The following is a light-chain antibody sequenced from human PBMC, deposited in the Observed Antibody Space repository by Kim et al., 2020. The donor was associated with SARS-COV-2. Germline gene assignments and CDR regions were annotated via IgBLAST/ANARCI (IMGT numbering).Light chain of an antibody. CDR1: QSLVYSDGNTY. V-gene: IGKV2-30*01. CDR2: RVS. J-gene: IGKJ2*01. Sequence: QPASISCTSSQSLVYSDGNTYLNWFQQRPGQSPRRLIYRVSNRDSGVPDRFIGSVSGAVFTLKISSVEVEDIGLYFCMQGSHWPYTFGQGTKLEIK. CDR3: MQGSHWPYT.